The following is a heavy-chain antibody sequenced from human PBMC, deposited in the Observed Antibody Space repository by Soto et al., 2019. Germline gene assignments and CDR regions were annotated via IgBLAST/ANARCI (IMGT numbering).Heavy chain of an antibody. D-gene: IGHD1-1*01. J-gene: IGHJ6*02. Sequence: QVQLVQSGAEVKKPGASVKVSCKASGYTFTSYDINWVRQATGQGLEWMGWMNPNSGNTGYAQKFQGTVTMTRNTSIRPAYTELSSLRSEATAVYYCAGARTGATSMAVWGQATTVTVSS. V-gene: IGHV1-8*01. CDR1: GYTFTSYD. CDR3: AGARTGATSMAV. CDR2: MNPNSGNT.